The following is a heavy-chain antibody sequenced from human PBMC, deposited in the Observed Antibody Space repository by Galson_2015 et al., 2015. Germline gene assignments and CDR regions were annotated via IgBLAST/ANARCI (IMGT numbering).Heavy chain of an antibody. Sequence: SVKVSCKASGYTFTSYAMHWVRQAPGQRLEWMGWINAGNGNTKYSQKFQGRVTITRDTSASTAYMELSSLRSEDTAVYYCARVRVTRIQEEYYFDYWGQGTLVTVSS. D-gene: IGHD2-21*02. CDR3: ARVRVTRIQEEYYFDY. V-gene: IGHV1-3*01. CDR2: INAGNGNT. J-gene: IGHJ4*02. CDR1: GYTFTSYA.